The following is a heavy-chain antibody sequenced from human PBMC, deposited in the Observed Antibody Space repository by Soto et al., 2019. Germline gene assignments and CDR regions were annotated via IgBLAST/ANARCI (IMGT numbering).Heavy chain of an antibody. CDR1: GFTFSSYE. D-gene: IGHD1-26*01. Sequence: EVQLVESGGGLVQPGGSLRLSCAASGFTFSSYEMNWVRQAPGKGLEWVSYISSSGSTIYYADSVKGRFTISRDNAKNSLYLQMNSLRAEDTAVYYCARAPRYSGSYFDYWSQGTLVTVSS. J-gene: IGHJ4*02. V-gene: IGHV3-48*03. CDR3: ARAPRYSGSYFDY. CDR2: ISSSGSTI.